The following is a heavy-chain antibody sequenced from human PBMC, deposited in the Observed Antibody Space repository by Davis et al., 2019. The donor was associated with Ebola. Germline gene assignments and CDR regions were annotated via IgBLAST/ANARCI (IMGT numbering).Heavy chain of an antibody. J-gene: IGHJ4*02. D-gene: IGHD1-26*01. CDR2: INPNSGGT. CDR3: ARGYSGSRRLEY. CDR1: GYTFTGYY. V-gene: IGHV1-2*02. Sequence: ASVKVSCKASGYTFTGYYMHWVRQAPGQGLEWMGWINPNSGGTNYAQKLQGRVTMTTDTSTSTAYMELRSLRSDDTAVYYCARGYSGSRRLEYWGQGTLVTVSS.